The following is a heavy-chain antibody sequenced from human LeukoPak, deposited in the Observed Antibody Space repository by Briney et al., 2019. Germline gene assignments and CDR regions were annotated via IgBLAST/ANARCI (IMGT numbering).Heavy chain of an antibody. D-gene: IGHD3-22*01. CDR2: IYYSGST. CDR3: ARENYDSSGYNNWFDP. CDR1: GGSISSYY. V-gene: IGHV4-59*01. J-gene: IGHJ5*02. Sequence: SETLSLTRTVSGGSISSYYWNWIRQPPGKGLEWIGYIYYSGSTNYNPSLKSRVTISVDMSKNQFSLKLSSVTAADTAVYYCARENYDSSGYNNWFDPWGQGTLVTVSS.